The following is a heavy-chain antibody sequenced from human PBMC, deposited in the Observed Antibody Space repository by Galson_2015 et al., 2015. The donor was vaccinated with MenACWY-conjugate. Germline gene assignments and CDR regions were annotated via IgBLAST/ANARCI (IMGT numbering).Heavy chain of an antibody. CDR3: AKAVGATMRAPYFDF. Sequence: SLRLSCAVSGFTFGSYRMNWVRQAPGKGLEWVSAISGSGGSTYYADSVKGRFTISRDNSKNTLFLQMNSLRAEDTAVYYCAKAVGATMRAPYFDFWGQGTLVTVSS. D-gene: IGHD1-26*01. V-gene: IGHV3-23*01. J-gene: IGHJ4*02. CDR1: GFTFGSYR. CDR2: ISGSGGST.